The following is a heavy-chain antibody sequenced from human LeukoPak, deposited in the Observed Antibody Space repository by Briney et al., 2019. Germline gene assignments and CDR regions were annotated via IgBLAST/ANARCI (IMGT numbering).Heavy chain of an antibody. D-gene: IGHD3-22*01. CDR1: GASISSSGYY. J-gene: IGHJ4*02. CDR3: ARRPYADSSGFYPN. CDR2: IYYIGST. Sequence: SETLSLTCIVSGASISSSGYYWVWLRQPPGKGLEWIGSIYYIGSTYYNPSLKSRVTISVDTSKNQFSLKLSSVTAADTAVYDCARRPYADSSGFYPNWGQGTLVTVSS. V-gene: IGHV4-39*01.